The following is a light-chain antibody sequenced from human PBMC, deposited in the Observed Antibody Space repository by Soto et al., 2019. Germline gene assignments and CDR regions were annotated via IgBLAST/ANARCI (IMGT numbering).Light chain of an antibody. V-gene: IGKV3-11*01. CDR2: DAS. Sequence: EIVLTQSPATLSLSPGERATLSCRASQSVSSYLAWYQQKPGQALRLLIYDASNRATGIPARFSGSGSGTNFTLTISSLEPEDFAVYYCQQRSNWPTFGGGTKVDIK. CDR1: QSVSSY. CDR3: QQRSNWPT. J-gene: IGKJ4*01.